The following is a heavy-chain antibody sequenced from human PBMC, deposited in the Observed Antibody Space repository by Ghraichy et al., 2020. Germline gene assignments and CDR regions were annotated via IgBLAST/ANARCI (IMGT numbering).Heavy chain of an antibody. CDR3: AKVQGKKTYYDILTYYFDY. V-gene: IGHV3-64D*06. J-gene: IGHJ4*02. Sequence: GGSLRLSCSASGFTFSNYAMHWVRQAPGNGLEYVSAITSNGGYTYYADSVKGRFTVSRDNSKNTLFLQMSSLRDEDTAVYYCAKVQGKKTYYDILTYYFDYWGQGTLVTVSS. CDR1: GFTFSNYA. CDR2: ITSNGGYT. D-gene: IGHD3-9*01.